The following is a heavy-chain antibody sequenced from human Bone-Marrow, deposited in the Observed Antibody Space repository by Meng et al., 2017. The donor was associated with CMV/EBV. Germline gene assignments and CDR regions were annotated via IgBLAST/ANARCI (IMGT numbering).Heavy chain of an antibody. Sequence: GGSLRLSCAASGFTFSDYWMHWVRQAPGKGLVWVSRIDYDGSSATYADSVKGRFTISRDNAKNTLYLQMNSLTAEDTAVYYCARGDDLAYWGQGHLVNIYS. J-gene: IGHJ4*02. CDR3: ARGDDLAY. CDR2: IDYDGSSA. V-gene: IGHV3-74*01. CDR1: GFTFSDYW. D-gene: IGHD2-21*01.